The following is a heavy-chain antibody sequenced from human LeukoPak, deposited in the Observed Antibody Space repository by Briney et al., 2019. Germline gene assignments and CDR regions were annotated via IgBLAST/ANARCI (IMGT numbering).Heavy chain of an antibody. J-gene: IGHJ4*02. CDR2: IYYSGST. CDR1: GGSISSGGYY. CDR3: AITMVRGVITLDY. V-gene: IGHV4-31*03. Sequence: SQTLSLTCTVSGGSISSGGYYWSWIRQHPGKGLEWIGYIYYSGSTYYNPSLKSRVTISVDTSKNQFSLKLSSVTAADTAVYYCAITMVRGVITLDYWGQGTLVTVSS. D-gene: IGHD3-10*01.